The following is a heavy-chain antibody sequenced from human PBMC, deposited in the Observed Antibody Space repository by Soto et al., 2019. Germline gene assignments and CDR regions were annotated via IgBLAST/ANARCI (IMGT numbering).Heavy chain of an antibody. J-gene: IGHJ5*02. Sequence: PSETLSLTCTVSGGSISSYYWSWIRQPPGKGLEWIGYIYYSGSTNYNPSLKSRVTISVDTSKNQFSLKLSSVTAADTAVYYCARGSDYGERFVWFDPWGQGTLVTV. V-gene: IGHV4-59*01. CDR2: IYYSGST. D-gene: IGHD2-21*01. CDR3: ARGSDYGERFVWFDP. CDR1: GGSISSYY.